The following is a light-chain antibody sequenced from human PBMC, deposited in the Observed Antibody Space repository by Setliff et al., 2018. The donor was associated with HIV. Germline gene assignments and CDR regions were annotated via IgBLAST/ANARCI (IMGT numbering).Light chain of an antibody. CDR2: EVS. Sequence: QSALTQPPSASGSPGHSVTISRTGTSSDVGGYNFVSWYQHHPGKAPKLMIYEVSKRPSGVPDRFSGSKSGNTASLTVSGLQAEDEADYYCSSYAGSNSYVFGTGTKVTVL. CDR3: SSYAGSNSYV. J-gene: IGLJ1*01. CDR1: SSDVGGYNF. V-gene: IGLV2-8*01.